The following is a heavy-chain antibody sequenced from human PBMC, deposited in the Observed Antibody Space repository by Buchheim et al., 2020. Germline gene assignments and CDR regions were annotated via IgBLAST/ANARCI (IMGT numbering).Heavy chain of an antibody. Sequence: EVQLVESGGGLVQPGGSLRLSCAASGFIFSSNWMHWVRQAPGKGLVWVSRINSDGSSVFYADSVKGRFTISSDNAKNTLYLQMNSLRAEDTAVYYWARGGDDYGDYYGLDVWGQGTT. CDR3: ARGGDDYGDYYGLDV. D-gene: IGHD4-17*01. CDR1: GFIFSSNW. V-gene: IGHV3-74*01. CDR2: INSDGSSV. J-gene: IGHJ6*02.